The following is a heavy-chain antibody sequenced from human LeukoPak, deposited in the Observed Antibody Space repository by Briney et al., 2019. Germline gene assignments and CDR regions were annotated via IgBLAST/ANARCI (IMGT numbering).Heavy chain of an antibody. CDR2: ISSSSSTI. CDR1: GFTFSSYS. V-gene: IGHV3-48*01. D-gene: IGHD5-12*01. Sequence: PGGSLRLSCAASGFTFSSYSMNWVRQAPGKGLEWVSYISSSSSTIYYADSVKGRFTISRDNAKNSLYLQMNSLRAEDTAVYYCASTGYSGYDSHEHESEIDYWGQGTLVTVSS. J-gene: IGHJ4*02. CDR3: ASTGYSGYDSHEHESEIDY.